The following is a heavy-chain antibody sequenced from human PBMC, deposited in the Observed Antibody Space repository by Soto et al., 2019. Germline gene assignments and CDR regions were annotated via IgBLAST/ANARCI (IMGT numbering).Heavy chain of an antibody. J-gene: IGHJ1*01. CDR3: AHSPAPRVYFQH. D-gene: IGHD3-10*01. CDR1: GLSLNTGGVA. Sequence: SGPTLVNPTQTLTLTCVVSGLSLNTGGVAVGWIRQPPGKALEWVALIYWDDGKRYSPSLKSRLTITKETSRNQVVLTMTNVDPEDTATYFCAHSPAPRVYFQHWGEGTLVTVSS. CDR2: IYWDDGK. V-gene: IGHV2-5*02.